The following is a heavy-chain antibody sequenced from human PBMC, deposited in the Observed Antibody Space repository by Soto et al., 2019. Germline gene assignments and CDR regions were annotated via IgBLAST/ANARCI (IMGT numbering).Heavy chain of an antibody. CDR2: IYWDDDK. J-gene: IGHJ6*02. CDR1: GFSLSTSGVG. CDR3: AHRGEVPADRGVYYYGIEV. Sequence: QITLKESGPTLVKPTQTLTLTCTFSGFSLSTSGVGVGWIRQPPGKALECLALIYWDDDKHYSPTLKSSLTLTKDTSKNQVVLTMSYMHPVDTATYYSAHRGEVPADRGVYYYGIEVWGQGTTVTVSS. D-gene: IGHD2-2*01. V-gene: IGHV2-5*02.